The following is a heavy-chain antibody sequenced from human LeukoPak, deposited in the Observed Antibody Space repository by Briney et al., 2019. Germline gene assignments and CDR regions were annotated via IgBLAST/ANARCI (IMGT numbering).Heavy chain of an antibody. Sequence: ASVKVSCKASGYTFTSYYMHWVRQAPGQGLEWMGIINPSGGSTSYAQRFQGRVTMTRDTSTSTVYMELSSLRSEDTAVYYCAAGLVVVPAAKGYYYMDVWGKGTTVTVSS. J-gene: IGHJ6*03. D-gene: IGHD2-2*01. CDR1: GYTFTSYY. CDR3: AAGLVVVPAAKGYYYMDV. CDR2: INPSGGST. V-gene: IGHV1-46*01.